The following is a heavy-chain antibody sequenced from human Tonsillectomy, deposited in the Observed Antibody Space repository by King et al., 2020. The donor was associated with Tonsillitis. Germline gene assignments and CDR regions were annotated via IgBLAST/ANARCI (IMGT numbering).Heavy chain of an antibody. CDR1: GFTFSNSA. CDR3: SRALTWDTWFFDP. Sequence: VQLVESGGGVVQPGRSLRLSCAASGFTFSNSAMHWVRQAPGKGLEWVAALWYDGSRTYYADSVKGLFTISRDNSKNTLYLQMNSLRPEDTAVYYCSRALTWDTWFFDPWGQGTLVTVSS. D-gene: IGHD3-10*01. V-gene: IGHV3-30-3*01. CDR2: LWYDGSRT. J-gene: IGHJ5*02.